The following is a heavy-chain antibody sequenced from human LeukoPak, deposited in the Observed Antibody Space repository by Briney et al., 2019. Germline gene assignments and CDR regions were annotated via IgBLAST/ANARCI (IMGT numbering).Heavy chain of an antibody. J-gene: IGHJ6*02. Sequence: PGGSLRLSCAASGFTFSSYAMSWVRQAPGKGLEWVSAISGSGGSTYYADSVKGRFTVSRDNSKNMLYLQMSSLRAEDMAVYYCARDNSLVYSSSWYPYYYGMDVWGQGTTVTVSS. CDR2: ISGSGGST. CDR3: ARDNSLVYSSSWYPYYYGMDV. CDR1: GFTFSSYA. D-gene: IGHD6-13*01. V-gene: IGHV3-23*01.